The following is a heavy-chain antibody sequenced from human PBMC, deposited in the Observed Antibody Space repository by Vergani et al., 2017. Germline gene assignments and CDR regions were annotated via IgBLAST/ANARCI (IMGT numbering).Heavy chain of an antibody. CDR2: ISSSSSYI. CDR1: GFTFSNYN. Sequence: EVQLVESGGGLVKPGRSLRLSCTASGFTFSNYNMNWVRQAPGKGLEWVSCISSSSSYIYYADSVKGRFTISRDNAKESLYLQMNSLRAEDTAVYYCAKANPRNSGYDYLYYYHAMDVWGQGTTVTVSS. D-gene: IGHD5-12*01. CDR3: AKANPRNSGYDYLYYYHAMDV. J-gene: IGHJ6*02. V-gene: IGHV3-21*01.